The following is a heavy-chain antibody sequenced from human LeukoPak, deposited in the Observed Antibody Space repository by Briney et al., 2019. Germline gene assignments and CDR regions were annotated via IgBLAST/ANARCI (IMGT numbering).Heavy chain of an antibody. J-gene: IGHJ4*02. V-gene: IGHV1-24*01. D-gene: IGHD3-22*01. CDR2: FNREDDEP. CDR3: ATLDSYYDNSGRPLIPD. CDR1: GYTLTDFS. Sequence: ASVKVSCNISGYTLTDFSMHWVRQAPGKGLEWMGGFNREDDEPIYAPHFRGRVTVTEDASTDTAYMELSSLRSEDTAVYYCATLDSYYDNSGRPLIPDWGQGTLVTVSS.